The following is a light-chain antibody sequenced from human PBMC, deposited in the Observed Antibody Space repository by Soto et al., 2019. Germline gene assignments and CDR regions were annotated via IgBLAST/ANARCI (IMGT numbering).Light chain of an antibody. CDR3: PQYNNWPPPIT. Sequence: EIVMTQSPATLSVSPGERATLSCRASQSVGTNLAWYQQKPGQAPRLLSYGASTRATDIPARFSASGSGTEFILTISSLESEDFVVYYCPQYNNWPPPITFGQGTRLEIK. CDR1: QSVGTN. CDR2: GAS. J-gene: IGKJ5*01. V-gene: IGKV3-15*01.